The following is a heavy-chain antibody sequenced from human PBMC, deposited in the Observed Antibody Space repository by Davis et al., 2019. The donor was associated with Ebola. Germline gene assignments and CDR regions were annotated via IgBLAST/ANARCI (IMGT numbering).Heavy chain of an antibody. J-gene: IGHJ4*02. CDR3: ARDVYDFWSGYHDY. CDR2: IYSGGST. Sequence: GGSLRLSCAASGFTVSSNYMSWVRQAPGKGLEWVSVIYSGGSTYYADSVKGRFTISRDNSKNTLYLQMNSLRAEDTAVYYCARDVYDFWSGYHDYWGQGTLVTVSS. D-gene: IGHD3-3*01. V-gene: IGHV3-53*01. CDR1: GFTVSSNY.